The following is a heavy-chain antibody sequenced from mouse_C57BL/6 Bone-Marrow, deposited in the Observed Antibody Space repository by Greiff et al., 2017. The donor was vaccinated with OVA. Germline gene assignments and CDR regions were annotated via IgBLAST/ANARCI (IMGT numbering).Heavy chain of an antibody. CDR3: ARNYDYAFDY. CDR2: INPGSGGT. Sequence: QVQLKESGAELVRPGTSVKVSCKASGYAFTNYLIEWVKQRPGQGLEWIGVINPGSGGTNYNEKFKGKATLTADKSSSTAYMQLSSLTSEDSAVYFCARNYDYAFDYWGQGTTLTVSS. V-gene: IGHV1-54*01. D-gene: IGHD2-4*01. CDR1: GYAFTNYL. J-gene: IGHJ2*01.